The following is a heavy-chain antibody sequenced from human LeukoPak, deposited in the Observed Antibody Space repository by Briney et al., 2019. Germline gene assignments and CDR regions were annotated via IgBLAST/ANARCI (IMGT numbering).Heavy chain of an antibody. J-gene: IGHJ4*02. V-gene: IGHV5-51*01. CDR2: IYPGDSDT. D-gene: IGHD3-22*01. Sequence: GESLKISCKGSGSWIAWVRQMPGKGLEWMGIIYPGDSDTRYGPSFQGQVTISADKSISTAYLQWSSLKASDTAMYYCARRDSSSWAFDYWGQGTLVTVSS. CDR3: ARRDSSSWAFDY. CDR1: GSW.